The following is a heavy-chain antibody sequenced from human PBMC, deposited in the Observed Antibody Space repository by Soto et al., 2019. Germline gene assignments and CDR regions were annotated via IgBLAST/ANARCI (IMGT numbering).Heavy chain of an antibody. V-gene: IGHV4-4*02. D-gene: IGHD6-13*01. Sequence: QVQLQESGPGLVKPSGTLSLTCAVSGDSISSDKWWSWVSQPPGKGLEGIGEIHHSGNSNYNPSLKSRVIISVDKSKNQFSLKLSSVTDADTAVYYCARGERQQQRDYWGQGTLVTVSS. CDR2: IHHSGNS. CDR3: ARGERQQQRDY. J-gene: IGHJ4*02. CDR1: GDSISSDKW.